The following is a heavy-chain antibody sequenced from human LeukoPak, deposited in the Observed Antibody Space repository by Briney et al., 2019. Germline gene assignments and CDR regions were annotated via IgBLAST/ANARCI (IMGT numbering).Heavy chain of an antibody. CDR1: GYILTELS. CDR2: FDPENAKT. J-gene: IGHJ6*03. V-gene: IGHV1-24*01. Sequence: GASVKVSCKVSGYILTELSIHWVRQAPGKGLEWMGSFDPENAKTMSAQTFQGRVTMTEDTSTDTAYMELRSLRSDDTGIYYSVIMSHTVVPTARIYYYMDIWGTGTAVIVSS. D-gene: IGHD1-1*01. CDR3: VIMSHTVVPTARIYYYMDI.